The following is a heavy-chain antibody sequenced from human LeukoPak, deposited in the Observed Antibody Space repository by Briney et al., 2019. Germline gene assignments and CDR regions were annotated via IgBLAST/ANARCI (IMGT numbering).Heavy chain of an antibody. D-gene: IGHD4-17*01. Sequence: AGGSLRLSCAASGFTFSSYSMNWVRQAPGKGLEWVSSISGSGGNTYYADSVEGRFTISRDNSRNTLYLQMDSLRAEDTALYYCARGRGGDYVPSRFDYWGQGTLVTVSS. V-gene: IGHV3-23*01. CDR3: ARGRGGDYVPSRFDY. J-gene: IGHJ4*02. CDR1: GFTFSSYS. CDR2: ISGSGGNT.